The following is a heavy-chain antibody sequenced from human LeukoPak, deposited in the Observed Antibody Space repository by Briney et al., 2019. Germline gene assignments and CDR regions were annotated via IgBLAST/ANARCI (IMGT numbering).Heavy chain of an antibody. CDR2: IYTRGST. D-gene: IGHD3-10*01. V-gene: IGHV4-4*09. CDR3: AALGVITTVSDH. Sequence: SGTLSLTCTVSGGSISDYYWSWIRQPPGKGLEWIGYIYTRGSTDYNPSLKRRVIISADTSKNQFSLKMTSVTAADTAVYYCAALGVITTVSDHWGQGTLVTVSS. CDR1: GGSISDYY. J-gene: IGHJ4*02.